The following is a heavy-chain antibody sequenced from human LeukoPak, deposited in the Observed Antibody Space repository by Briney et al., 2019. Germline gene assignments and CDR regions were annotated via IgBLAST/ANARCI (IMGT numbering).Heavy chain of an antibody. D-gene: IGHD2-15*01. Sequence: ASVKVSCKASGYTFTSYDINWVRQATGQGLEWMGWMNPNSGNTGYAQKFQGRVAMTRNTSISTAYMELSSLRSEDTAVYCARAGGYCGRISCPYYFDYWGQGSLVAVSS. CDR3: ARAGGYCGRISCPYYFDY. J-gene: IGHJ4*02. CDR1: GYTFTSYD. V-gene: IGHV1-8*01. CDR2: MNPNSGNT.